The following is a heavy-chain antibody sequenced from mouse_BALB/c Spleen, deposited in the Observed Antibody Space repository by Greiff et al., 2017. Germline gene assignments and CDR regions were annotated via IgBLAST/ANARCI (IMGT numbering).Heavy chain of an antibody. J-gene: IGHJ3*01. CDR2: INPSSGYT. D-gene: IGHD1-1*01. Sequence: QVQLKQSGAELARPGASVKMSCKASGYTFTSYTMHWVKQRPGQGLEWIGYINPSSGYTNYNQKFKDMATLTADKSSSTVYMQLSSLTSEDSAVYYCAKEGDYYGSRAWFAYWGQGTLVTVSA. V-gene: IGHV1-4*01. CDR1: GYTFTSYT. CDR3: AKEGDYYGSRAWFAY.